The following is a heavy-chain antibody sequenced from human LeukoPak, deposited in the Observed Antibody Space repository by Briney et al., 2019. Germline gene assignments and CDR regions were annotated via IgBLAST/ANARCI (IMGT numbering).Heavy chain of an antibody. CDR1: GFIFSRYW. D-gene: IGHD2-21*02. J-gene: IGHJ4*02. CDR3: ASDFTAPDDY. Sequence: GGSLRLSWAASGFIFSRYWVHWVRQAPGKGLVWVSRMNTDGSRIDYADSVKGRFTISRDNAKNTLYLQMNSVGVEDTAVYSCASDFTAPDDYWGQGTLVTVSS. V-gene: IGHV3-74*01. CDR2: MNTDGSRI.